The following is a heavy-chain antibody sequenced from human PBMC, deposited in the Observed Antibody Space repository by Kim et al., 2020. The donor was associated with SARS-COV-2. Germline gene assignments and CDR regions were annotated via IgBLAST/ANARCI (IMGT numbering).Heavy chain of an antibody. CDR1: GFTFSSYG. J-gene: IGHJ6*02. CDR3: ARSILDIVVVVAAQDGMDV. V-gene: IGHV3-33*01. D-gene: IGHD2-15*01. CDR2: IWYDGSNK. Sequence: GGSLRLSCAASGFTFSSYGMHWVRQAPGKGLEWVAVIWYDGSNKYYADSVKGRFTISRDNSKNTLYLQMNSLRAEDTAVYYCARSILDIVVVVAAQDGMDVWGQGTTVTVSS.